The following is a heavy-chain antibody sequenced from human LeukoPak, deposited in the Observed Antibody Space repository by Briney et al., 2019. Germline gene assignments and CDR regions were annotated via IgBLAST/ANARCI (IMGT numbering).Heavy chain of an antibody. V-gene: IGHV4-59*08. CDR3: ARHREDWGFDY. Sequence: PSETLSLTCTVSGGSISSYFWNWIRQPPGTGLEWIGYIYYSGSTNYNPSLNSRVTISVDTSKNQFSLKLSSVTAADTAVYYCARHREDWGFDYWGQGTLVTVSS. J-gene: IGHJ4*02. CDR2: IYYSGST. D-gene: IGHD7-27*01. CDR1: GGSISSYF.